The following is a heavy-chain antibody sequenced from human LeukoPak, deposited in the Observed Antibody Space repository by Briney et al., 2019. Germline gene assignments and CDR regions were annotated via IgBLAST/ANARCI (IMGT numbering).Heavy chain of an antibody. CDR1: GFTFSSYA. Sequence: GGSLRLSCAASGFTFSSYAMHWVRQAPGKGLEWVAVISYDGSNKYYADSVKGRFTISRDNSKNTLYLQMNSLRAEDTAVYYCARVPTHLQPTVVRLGSEYFQHWGQGTLVTVSS. V-gene: IGHV3-30-3*01. CDR3: ARVPTHLQPTVVRLGSEYFQH. J-gene: IGHJ1*01. D-gene: IGHD4-23*01. CDR2: ISYDGSNK.